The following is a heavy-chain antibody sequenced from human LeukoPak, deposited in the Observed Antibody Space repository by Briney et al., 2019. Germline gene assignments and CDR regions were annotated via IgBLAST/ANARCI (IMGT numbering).Heavy chain of an antibody. D-gene: IGHD5-12*01. J-gene: IGHJ6*02. V-gene: IGHV3-23*01. Sequence: GGSLRLSCAASGFTFSSYAMSWVRQAPGKGLEWVSAISGSGGSTYYADSMKGRFTISRDNSKNTLYLQMNSLRAEDTAVYYCAKAVMWISDGMDVWGQGTTVTVSS. CDR1: GFTFSSYA. CDR3: AKAVMWISDGMDV. CDR2: ISGSGGST.